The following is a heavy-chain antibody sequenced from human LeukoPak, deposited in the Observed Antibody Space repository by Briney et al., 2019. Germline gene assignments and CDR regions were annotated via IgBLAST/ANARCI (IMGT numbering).Heavy chain of an antibody. Sequence: GASVKVSCKASGYTFTGYYMHWVRQAPGQGLEWMGWINPNSGGTNYAQKFQGRVTMTRDTSISTAYMELSRLRSDGTAVYYCARGQIEYSGYSSFDYWGQGTLVTVSS. CDR2: INPNSGGT. CDR1: GYTFTGYY. CDR3: ARGQIEYSGYSSFDY. J-gene: IGHJ4*02. V-gene: IGHV1-2*02. D-gene: IGHD5-12*01.